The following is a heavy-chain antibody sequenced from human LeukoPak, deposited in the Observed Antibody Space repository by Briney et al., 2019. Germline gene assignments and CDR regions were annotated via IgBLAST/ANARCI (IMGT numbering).Heavy chain of an antibody. CDR3: ARATKHYYDSSGLLDY. J-gene: IGHJ4*02. Sequence: SETLSLTCTVSGGSISSGSYYWSWIRQPAGKGLEWIGRIYTSGSTNYNPSLKSRVTISVDTSKKQFSLKLSSVTAADTAVYYCARATKHYYDSSGLLDYWGQGTLVTVSS. D-gene: IGHD3-22*01. V-gene: IGHV4-61*02. CDR1: GGSISSGSYY. CDR2: IYTSGST.